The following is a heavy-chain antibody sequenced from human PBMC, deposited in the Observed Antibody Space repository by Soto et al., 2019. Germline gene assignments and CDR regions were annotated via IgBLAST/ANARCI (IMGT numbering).Heavy chain of an antibody. V-gene: IGHV3-9*01. CDR1: GFPFQHYA. D-gene: IGHD2-15*01. CDR2: IRWNGDDM. Sequence: VQLVESGGGLVQPGRSLRLSCAASGFPFQHYAMHWVRRSPGKGLEWVSGIRWNGDDMGYADSVRGRFTISRDNAKNSLYLQMSSLRAEDTAFYYCAQDGGYCSGGNCYFDSWGQGTLVTVSS. CDR3: AQDGGYCSGGNCYFDS. J-gene: IGHJ4*02.